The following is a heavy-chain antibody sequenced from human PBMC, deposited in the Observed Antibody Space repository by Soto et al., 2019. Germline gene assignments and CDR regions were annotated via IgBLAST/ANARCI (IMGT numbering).Heavy chain of an antibody. CDR2: INHSGST. V-gene: IGHV4-34*01. CDR1: CGSFSGYY. D-gene: IGHD3-10*01. CDR3: ARGRALLLWFGENAFDI. J-gene: IGHJ3*02. Sequence: SETLSLTCAVYCGSFSGYYWSWIRQPPGKGLEWIGEINHSGSTNYNPSLKSRVTISVDTSKNQFSLKLSSVTAADTAVYYCARGRALLLWFGENAFDIWGQGTMVT.